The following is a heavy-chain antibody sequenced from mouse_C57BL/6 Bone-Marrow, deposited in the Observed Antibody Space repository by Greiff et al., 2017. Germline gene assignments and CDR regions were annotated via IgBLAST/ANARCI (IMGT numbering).Heavy chain of an antibody. D-gene: IGHD2-1*01. J-gene: IGHJ2*01. V-gene: IGHV1-19*01. CDR3: ARRGGLMVTHYFDY. Sequence: EVQLQQSGPVLVKPGASVKMSCKASGYTFTDYYMNWVKQSHGKSLEWIGVINPYNGGTSYNQKFKGKATLTVDKSSSTAYMELNSLTSEDSAVYYCARRGGLMVTHYFDYWGQGTTLTVSS. CDR2: INPYNGGT. CDR1: GYTFTDYY.